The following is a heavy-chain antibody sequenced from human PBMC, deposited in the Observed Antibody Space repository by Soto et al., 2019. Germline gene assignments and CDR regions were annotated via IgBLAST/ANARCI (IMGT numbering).Heavy chain of an antibody. V-gene: IGHV3-23*01. J-gene: IGHJ6*03. Sequence: GGSLRLSCAASGFTFSSYAMSWVRQAPGKGLEWVSAISGSGGSTYYADSVKGRFTISRDNSKNTLYLQMNSLRAEDTAVYYCAKDLGSGRTNYYYYMDVWGKGTTVTVSS. CDR3: AKDLGSGRTNYYYYMDV. D-gene: IGHD6-19*01. CDR2: ISGSGGST. CDR1: GFTFSSYA.